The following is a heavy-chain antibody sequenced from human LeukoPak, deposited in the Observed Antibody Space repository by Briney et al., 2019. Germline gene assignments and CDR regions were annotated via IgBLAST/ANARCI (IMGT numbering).Heavy chain of an antibody. J-gene: IGHJ4*02. CDR3: ARGGYSDGRNFDY. CDR2: ISPIIGIE. CDR1: GGTFISYA. V-gene: IGHV1-69*04. Sequence: SLKVSCKASGGTFISYAISWVRQAPGQGLEWMGRISPIIGIENYAQKFQGRVTITADKSTSTAYMELSSLRSEDTAVYYCARGGYSDGRNFDYWGQGTLVTVSS. D-gene: IGHD5-18*01.